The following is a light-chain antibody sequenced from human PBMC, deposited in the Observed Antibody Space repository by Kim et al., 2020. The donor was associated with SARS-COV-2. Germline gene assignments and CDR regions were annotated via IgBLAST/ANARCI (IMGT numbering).Light chain of an antibody. V-gene: IGKV1-5*01. CDR1: QSISSW. J-gene: IGKJ2*01. CDR3: QQYNSYSYT. CDR2: DAS. Sequence: DIQMTQSPSTLSASVGDRVTITCRASQSISSWLAWYQQKPGKAPKLLIYDASSLESGVPSRFSDSGSGTEFTLTISSLQPDDFATYYCQQYNSYSYTFGQGTKREI.